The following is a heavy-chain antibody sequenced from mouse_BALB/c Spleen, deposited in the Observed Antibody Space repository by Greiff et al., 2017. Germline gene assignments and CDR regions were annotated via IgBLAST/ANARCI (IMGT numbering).Heavy chain of an antibody. CDR1: GYSITSDYA. V-gene: IGHV3-2*02. CDR3: AREIYYGNYVGAMDY. Sequence: EVQLQESGPGLVKPSQSLSLTCTVTGYSITSDYAWNWIRQFPGNKLEWMGYISYSGSTSYNPSLKSRISITRDTSKNQFFLQLNSVTTEDTATYYCAREIYYGNYVGAMDYWGQGTSVTVSS. J-gene: IGHJ4*01. CDR2: ISYSGST. D-gene: IGHD2-1*01.